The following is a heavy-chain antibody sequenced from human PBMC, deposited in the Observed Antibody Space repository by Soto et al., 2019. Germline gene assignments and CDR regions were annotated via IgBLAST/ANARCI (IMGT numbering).Heavy chain of an antibody. J-gene: IGHJ6*02. Sequence: SVKVSCQASGGTFSSYAISWVRQAPGQGLEWMGGIIPIFGTANYAQKFQGRVTITADESTSTAYMELSSLRSEDTAVYYCARDLRRMVLDYYYGMDVWGQGTTVTVSS. D-gene: IGHD2-8*01. CDR1: GGTFSSYA. CDR3: ARDLRRMVLDYYYGMDV. V-gene: IGHV1-69*13. CDR2: IIPIFGTA.